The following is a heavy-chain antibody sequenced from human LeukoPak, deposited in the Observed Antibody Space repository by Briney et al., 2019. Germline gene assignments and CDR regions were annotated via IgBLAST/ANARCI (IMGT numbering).Heavy chain of an antibody. CDR2: ISSSSSYT. V-gene: IGHV3-11*05. J-gene: IGHJ5*01. CDR3: ARDRSPAVGDSSHWFDS. Sequence: GGSLRLSCAASGFTFSDYYMSWIRQAPGKGLEWVSYISSSSSYTNYAESVKGRFTISRDNAKNSLYLQLNSLRAEDTAVYYCARDRSPAVGDSSHWFDSWGQGTLVTVSS. D-gene: IGHD2-21*01. CDR1: GFTFSDYY.